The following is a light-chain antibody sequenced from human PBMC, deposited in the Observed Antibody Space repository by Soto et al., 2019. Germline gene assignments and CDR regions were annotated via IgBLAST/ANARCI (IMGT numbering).Light chain of an antibody. CDR2: EVS. V-gene: IGLV2-23*02. Sequence: SALPQPASVSGSPGQSITISCTGTSSDVGIYNLVSWYQQHPGKAPKLMIYEVSKRPSGVSNRFSGSKSGNTASLTISGLQAEDEADYYCCSYAGSSTYVFGTGTKATVL. CDR1: SSDVGIYNL. J-gene: IGLJ1*01. CDR3: CSYAGSSTYV.